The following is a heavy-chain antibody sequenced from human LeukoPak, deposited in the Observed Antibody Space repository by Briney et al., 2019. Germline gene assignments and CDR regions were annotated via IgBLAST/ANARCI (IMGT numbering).Heavy chain of an antibody. CDR2: ISGSGGTT. D-gene: IGHD3-22*01. J-gene: IGHJ4*02. CDR3: AKCAQYYYDSSGCYFDY. CDR1: GFTFSSYA. V-gene: IGHV3-23*01. Sequence: GGSLRLSCAASGFTFSSYAMSWVRQAPGKGLEWVSAISGSGGTTYYADSVKGRFIISRDNSKNTLYLQMNSLGAEDTAVYYCAKCAQYYYDSSGCYFDYWGQGTLVTVSS.